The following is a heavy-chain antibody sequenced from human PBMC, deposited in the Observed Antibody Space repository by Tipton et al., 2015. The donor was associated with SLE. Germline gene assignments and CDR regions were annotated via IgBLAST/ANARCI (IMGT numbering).Heavy chain of an antibody. D-gene: IGHD2-2*01. J-gene: IGHJ2*01. V-gene: IGHV4-39*07. CDR2: IHLLGAT. CDR3: AREGSSTWYWYFDL. Sequence: LRLSCTVSGGSISTNYYYWSWIRQSPGKGLEWIGQIHLLGATDYNPSLKSRVTLSVDASKNQFSLRLRSVTAADTAVYYCAREGSSTWYWYFDLWGRGTPVTVSS. CDR1: GGSISTNYYY.